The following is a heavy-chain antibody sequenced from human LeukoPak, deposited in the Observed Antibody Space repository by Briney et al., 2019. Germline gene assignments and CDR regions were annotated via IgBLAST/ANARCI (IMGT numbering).Heavy chain of an antibody. CDR1: GYSFTSYW. Sequence: GESLKISCKGSGYSFTSYWIGWVRQMPGKRLEGMGMSYPGDSDTRYSPSFQGQVTISADKSISTTHLQWNSLKASDTAMYYGARSYCVTGDCYSGIADCWGQGTLVTVSS. V-gene: IGHV5-51*01. J-gene: IGHJ4*02. CDR3: ARSYCVTGDCYSGIADC. CDR2: SYPGDSDT. D-gene: IGHD2-21*01.